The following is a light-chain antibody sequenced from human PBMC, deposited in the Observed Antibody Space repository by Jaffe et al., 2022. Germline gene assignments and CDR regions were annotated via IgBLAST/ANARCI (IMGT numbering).Light chain of an antibody. J-gene: IGLJ1*01. Sequence: QSVLTQPPSVSGAPGQRVTISCSGSTSNIGTGCDVHWYQQLPGAAPKVLIYSNTNRPSGVPDRFSASKSGTSASLAITGLQADDEADYYCQSYDTSLNTYVFGTGTKVTVL. CDR3: QSYDTSLNTYV. V-gene: IGLV1-40*01. CDR1: TSNIGTGCD. CDR2: SNT.